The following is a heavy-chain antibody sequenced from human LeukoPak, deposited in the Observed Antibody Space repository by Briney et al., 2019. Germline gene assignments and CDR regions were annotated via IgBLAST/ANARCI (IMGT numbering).Heavy chain of an antibody. Sequence: GRSLRLSCAASGFTFSSYGMHWVRQAPGKGLEWVAVIWYDGSNKYYADSVKGRFTISRDNSKNPLYLQMNSLRAEDTAVYYCARDRELTSYDSAAFYIWGHGTMCTVSS. J-gene: IGHJ3*02. D-gene: IGHD3-22*01. CDR1: GFTFSSYG. CDR2: IWYDGSNK. V-gene: IGHV3-33*01. CDR3: ARDRELTSYDSAAFYI.